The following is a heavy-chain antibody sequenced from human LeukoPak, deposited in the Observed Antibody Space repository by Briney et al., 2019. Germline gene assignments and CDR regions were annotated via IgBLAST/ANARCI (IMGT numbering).Heavy chain of an antibody. CDR2: ISSSGGTI. CDR1: GFTCSSYE. CDR3: ARDLPTPF. V-gene: IGHV3-48*03. J-gene: IGHJ4*02. D-gene: IGHD4-17*01. Sequence: GGTLRRSCAASGFTCSSYEMNWVRQAPGKGLEWVSYISSSGGTIYYADSVKGRFTISRDNAKNSLYLQMNSLRADDTAVYYCARDLPTPFWGQGTLVTVSS.